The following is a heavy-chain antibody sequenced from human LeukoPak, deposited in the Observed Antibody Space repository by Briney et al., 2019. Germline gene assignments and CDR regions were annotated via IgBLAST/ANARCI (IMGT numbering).Heavy chain of an antibody. D-gene: IGHD3-10*01. CDR2: IYYSGST. CDR1: GGSISSSSYY. Sequence: SETLSLTCTVSGGSISSSSYYWGWIRQPPGKTLEWIGYIYYSGSTDYNPSLKRRVTISVDTSKNQFSLNLNSVTAADTAVYYCARSLYYYGPYDYWGQGALVTVSS. J-gene: IGHJ4*02. V-gene: IGHV4-61*05. CDR3: ARSLYYYGPYDY.